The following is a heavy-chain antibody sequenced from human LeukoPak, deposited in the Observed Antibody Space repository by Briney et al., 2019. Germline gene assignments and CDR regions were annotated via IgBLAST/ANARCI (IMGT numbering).Heavy chain of an antibody. Sequence: EGSLRLSCAASGFTFSSYAMHWVRQAPGKGLEWVAVISYDGSNKYYADSVKGRFTISRDNSKNTLYLQMNSLRAEDTAVYYCARDEGSSSWYGALDYWGQGTLVTVSS. CDR2: ISYDGSNK. J-gene: IGHJ4*02. V-gene: IGHV3-30-3*01. CDR1: GFTFSSYA. CDR3: ARDEGSSSWYGALDY. D-gene: IGHD6-13*01.